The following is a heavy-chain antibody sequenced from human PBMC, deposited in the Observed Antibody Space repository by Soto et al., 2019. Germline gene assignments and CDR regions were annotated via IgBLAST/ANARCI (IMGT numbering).Heavy chain of an antibody. CDR2: ISGSGGSK. V-gene: IGHV3-23*01. CDR1: GFTFSSYA. CDR3: AKVGAVHVNPELIDY. J-gene: IGHJ4*02. D-gene: IGHD3-10*01. Sequence: EVQLFESGGGLVQPGGSLRLSCAASGFTFSSYAMSWVRQAPGKGLEWVSGISGSGGSKEYADSVKDRFTISRDNSSNTRYLQMNSLRAEDKAVYYCAKVGAVHVNPELIDYWGQGTVVNVSS.